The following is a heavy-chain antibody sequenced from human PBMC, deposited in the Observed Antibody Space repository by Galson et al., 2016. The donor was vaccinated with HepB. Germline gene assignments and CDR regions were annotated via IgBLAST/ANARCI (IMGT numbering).Heavy chain of an antibody. V-gene: IGHV4-59*08. J-gene: IGHJ4*02. CDR1: VGSISSDY. CDR2: ISYDGGNT. Sequence: SETLSPTCTVPVGSISSDYWGWIRQPPGKGLEWIGYISYDGGNTYYNPSLKSRTTVSVDTSTNRFSLNLRSVTAADTAMYFCATGYYLPHYRGPRTLATVPS. D-gene: IGHD2/OR15-2a*01. CDR3: ATGYYLPHY.